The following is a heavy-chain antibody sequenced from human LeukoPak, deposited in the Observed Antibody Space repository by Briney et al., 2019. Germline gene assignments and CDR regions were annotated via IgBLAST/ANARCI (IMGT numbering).Heavy chain of an antibody. CDR1: GGSFDDYY. Sequence: SETLSLTCAVSGGSFDDYYCSWIRQPPGKGLEWIGEIHPHGIFYYNSSLMSRVTISIDTSKSRFSLRLTSVTAADTAFYFCARGRDRSKAGDLWGQGSLVTVSS. CDR3: ARGRDRSKAGDL. J-gene: IGHJ5*02. CDR2: IHPHGIF. D-gene: IGHD5-24*01. V-gene: IGHV4-34*01.